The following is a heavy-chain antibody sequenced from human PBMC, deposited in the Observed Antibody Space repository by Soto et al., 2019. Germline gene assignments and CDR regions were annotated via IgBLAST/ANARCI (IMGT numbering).Heavy chain of an antibody. D-gene: IGHD3-10*01. J-gene: IGHJ6*02. CDR3: ARYTMVRGGAYYYYGMDV. CDR1: GDSVSSNSAA. V-gene: IGHV6-1*01. Sequence: PSQTLSLTCAISGDSVSSNSAAWNWIRQSPSRGLEWLGRTYYRSKWYNDYAVSVKSRITINPDTSKNQFSLQLNSVTPEDTAVYYCARYTMVRGGAYYYYGMDVWGQGTTVTVSS. CDR2: TYYRSKWYN.